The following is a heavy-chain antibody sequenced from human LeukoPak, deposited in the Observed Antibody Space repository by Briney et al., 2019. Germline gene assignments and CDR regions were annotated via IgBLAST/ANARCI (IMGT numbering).Heavy chain of an antibody. D-gene: IGHD3-22*01. V-gene: IGHV4-34*01. CDR3: ARGTGYYDSSGYYSFDY. CDR1: GGSFSGYY. Sequence: SETLSLTCAVYGGSFSGYYWSWIRQPPGKGLEWIGEINHSGSTNYNPSLKSRVTISVDTSKNQFSLKLSSVTAADTAVYYCARGTGYYDSSGYYSFDYWGQGTLVTVSS. J-gene: IGHJ4*02. CDR2: INHSGST.